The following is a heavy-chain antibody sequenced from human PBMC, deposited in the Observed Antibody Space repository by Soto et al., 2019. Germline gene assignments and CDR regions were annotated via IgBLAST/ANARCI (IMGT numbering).Heavy chain of an antibody. Sequence: QVQLVQSGAAVKKPGASVRVSCKASGYPFSTYDISWVRQATGQGLEWLGWMNPNSGNTGYAQKFQGRVTMTRDTSISTAYMEMSNLRSEETATYYCARTLRGYYGYWGQGPLFTVSS. V-gene: IGHV1-8*01. J-gene: IGHJ4*02. CDR1: GYPFSTYD. D-gene: IGHD1-26*01. CDR2: MNPNSGNT. CDR3: ARTLRGYYGY.